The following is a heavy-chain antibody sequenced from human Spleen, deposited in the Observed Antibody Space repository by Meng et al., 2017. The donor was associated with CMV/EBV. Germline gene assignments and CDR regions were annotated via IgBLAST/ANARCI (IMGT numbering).Heavy chain of an antibody. CDR1: GFTFSSYV. CDR2: ISGNGDST. J-gene: IGHJ4*02. Sequence: GESLKISCATSGFTFSSYVMNWVRQAPGKGLEWVSAISGNGDSTYYADSVKGRFTISRDNSKNTLYLQMDTLRVEDTAVYYCAKPARGLIAIFGVAPEYFDSWGQGTLVTVSS. D-gene: IGHD3-3*01. V-gene: IGHV3-23*01. CDR3: AKPARGLIAIFGVAPEYFDS.